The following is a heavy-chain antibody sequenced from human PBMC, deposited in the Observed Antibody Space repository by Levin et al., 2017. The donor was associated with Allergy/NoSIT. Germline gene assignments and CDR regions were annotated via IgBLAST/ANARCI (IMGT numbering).Heavy chain of an antibody. Sequence: GGSLRLSCAASGFTFSSYGMHWVRQAPGKGLEWVALISYDGSNKYYADSVKGRFTISRDNSKNTLYLQMNSLRAEDTAVYYCARSEYYDSSGVYDYWGQGTLVTVSS. CDR2: ISYDGSNK. CDR1: GFTFSSYG. V-gene: IGHV3-30*03. CDR3: ARSEYYDSSGVYDY. J-gene: IGHJ4*02. D-gene: IGHD3-22*01.